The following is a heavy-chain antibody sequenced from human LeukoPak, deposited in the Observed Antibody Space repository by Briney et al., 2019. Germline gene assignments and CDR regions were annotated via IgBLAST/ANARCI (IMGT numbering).Heavy chain of an antibody. D-gene: IGHD3-10*01. Sequence: GGSLRLSCAASGFTFSSYAMSWVRQAPGKGLEWVSAISGSGGSTYYADSVKGRFTISRDNSKNTLYLQMNSLRAEDTAVYYCAKVGPTIWFGELHVYDWFDPWGQGTLVTVSS. V-gene: IGHV3-23*01. CDR1: GFTFSSYA. CDR3: AKVGPTIWFGELHVYDWFDP. CDR2: ISGSGGST. J-gene: IGHJ5*02.